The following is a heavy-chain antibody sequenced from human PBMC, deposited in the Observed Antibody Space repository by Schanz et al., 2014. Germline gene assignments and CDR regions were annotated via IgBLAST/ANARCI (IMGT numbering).Heavy chain of an antibody. J-gene: IGHJ4*02. CDR2: ISAQTGDT. CDR3: ARGGYSSGWYDRDIAHFDY. Sequence: VQSVHSGTEVQKLGASVKVSCQTSGYTFTAYGINWVRQAPGQGLEWIGWISAQTGDTRYAQKMQGRVTMTRDVSSTTACLELRSLRYDDTAVYYCARGGYSSGWYDRDIAHFDYWGQGTLVTVSS. V-gene: IGHV1-18*01. CDR1: GYTFTAYG. D-gene: IGHD6-19*01.